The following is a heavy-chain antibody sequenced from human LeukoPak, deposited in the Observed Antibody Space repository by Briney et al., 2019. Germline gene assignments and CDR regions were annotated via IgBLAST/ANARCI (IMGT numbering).Heavy chain of an antibody. CDR3: AKDGMYSSSSSYYFDH. CDR1: GFTFSSYA. J-gene: IGHJ4*02. D-gene: IGHD6-6*01. CDR2: ISSSGGTT. V-gene: IGHV3-23*01. Sequence: PGGSLRLSCAASGFTFSSYAMHWVRQAPGKGLEWVSTISSSGGTTYYADSVKGRFTISRDISKNTLYLQMNSLSAEDTAVYYCAKDGMYSSSSSYYFDHWGQGTLVTVSS.